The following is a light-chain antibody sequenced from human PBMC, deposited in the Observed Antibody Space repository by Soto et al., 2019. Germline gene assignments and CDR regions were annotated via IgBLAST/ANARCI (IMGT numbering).Light chain of an antibody. V-gene: IGKV3-15*01. CDR1: QGVNSN. CDR3: LQYNFWPPLT. CDR2: DES. J-gene: IGKJ4*01. Sequence: EIVMTQSPATLSVSPGERATLSCRASQGVNSNLAWYRQKPGQAPRLLISDESTRATGVPARFSGSGSGREFTLTISSLQSDDSGIYDCLQYNFWPPLTFGGGNKVEIK.